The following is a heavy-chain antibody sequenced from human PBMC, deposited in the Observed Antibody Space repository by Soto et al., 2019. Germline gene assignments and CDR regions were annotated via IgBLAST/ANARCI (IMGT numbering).Heavy chain of an antibody. J-gene: IGHJ6*02. D-gene: IGHD6-19*01. V-gene: IGHV3-30-3*01. CDR2: ISYDGSNK. CDR3: ARVVGPPSGWSLFYYYYGMDV. CDR1: GFTFSSYA. Sequence: GGSLRLSCAASGFTFSSYAMHWVRQAPGKGLEWVAVISYDGSNKYYADSVKGRFTISRDNSKNTLYLQMNSLRAEDTAVYYCARVVGPPSGWSLFYYYYGMDVWGQGTTVTVSS.